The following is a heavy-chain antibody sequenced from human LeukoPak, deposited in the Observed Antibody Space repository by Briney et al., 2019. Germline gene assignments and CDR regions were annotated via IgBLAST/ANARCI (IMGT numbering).Heavy chain of an antibody. CDR3: ARDLVGWQWLTTSGYFDL. V-gene: IGHV3-7*01. J-gene: IGHJ2*01. Sequence: PGGSLXLXXXXXXXXXXSYWMSWVRXAPGKGLEWVASIKQDGSEKYYVDSVKGRFTISRDNAKNSLYLQMNSLRAEDTAVYYCARDLVGWQWLTTSGYFDLWGRGTLVTVSS. D-gene: IGHD6-19*01. CDR2: IKQDGSEK. CDR1: XXXXXSYW.